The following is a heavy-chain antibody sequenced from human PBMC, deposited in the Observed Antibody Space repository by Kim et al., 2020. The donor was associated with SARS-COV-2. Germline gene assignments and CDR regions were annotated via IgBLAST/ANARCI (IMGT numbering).Heavy chain of an antibody. CDR2: T. CDR3: ARVAAVGEIDY. J-gene: IGHJ4*02. Sequence: TNHNHALKIRVTISVDTSKNPFSLKLSSVTAADTAVYYCARVAAVGEIDYGGQGTLVTVSS. V-gene: IGHV4-59*01. D-gene: IGHD1-26*01.